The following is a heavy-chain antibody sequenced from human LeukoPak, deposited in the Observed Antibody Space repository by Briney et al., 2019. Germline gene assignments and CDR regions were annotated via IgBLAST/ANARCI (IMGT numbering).Heavy chain of an antibody. V-gene: IGHV4-59*12. Sequence: SEALSLTCTVSGGSISSYYWSWIRQPPGKGLEWIGYIYYSGSTNYNPSLKSRVTISVDTSKNQFSLKVRSVTAADTAVYYCAKDFKGLTIVAAGSFDYWGQGTLVTVSS. J-gene: IGHJ4*02. CDR1: GGSISSYY. CDR2: IYYSGST. D-gene: IGHD6-13*01. CDR3: AKDFKGLTIVAAGSFDY.